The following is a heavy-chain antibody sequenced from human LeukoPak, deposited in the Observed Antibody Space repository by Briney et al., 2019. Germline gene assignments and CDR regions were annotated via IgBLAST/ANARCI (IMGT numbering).Heavy chain of an antibody. CDR1: GVFISSYH. V-gene: IGHV4-59*08. J-gene: IGHJ6*02. CDR3: ARRGAARRYDGLDV. D-gene: IGHD6-6*01. CDR2: VHYTGTT. Sequence: KSSETLSLTCTVSGVFISSYHWNWIRQSPGKGLEWIGYVHYTGTTNYNPSLKSRVVMSVDTSKNQFSLNLNSVTAADTAVYYCARRGAARRYDGLDVWGQGTTVTVSS.